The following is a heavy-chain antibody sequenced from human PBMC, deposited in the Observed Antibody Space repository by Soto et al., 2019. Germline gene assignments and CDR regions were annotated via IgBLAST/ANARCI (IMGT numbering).Heavy chain of an antibody. V-gene: IGHV3-30-3*01. Sequence: QVQLVESGGGVVQPGRSLRLSCAASGLTFSSYAMHWVCQAPGQGLEWVALISYDGSNKYYGDSVKGRFTISRDNSKNTLYLHMNSLRPEGTAVYHCARSQGGNPLYYRGMDGWGQGTRVTVSS. CDR2: ISYDGSNK. D-gene: IGHD1-1*01. J-gene: IGHJ6*02. CDR3: ARSQGGNPLYYRGMDG. CDR1: GLTFSSYA.